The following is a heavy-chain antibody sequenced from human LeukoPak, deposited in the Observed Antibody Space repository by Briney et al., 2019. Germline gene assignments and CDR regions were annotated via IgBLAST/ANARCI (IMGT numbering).Heavy chain of an antibody. CDR1: GFAASSNY. Sequence: GGSLRLSCAASGFAASSNYMTWVRQAPGKGLEWVSVIYSGGGTYYADSVKGRFTISRDNSKNTLYLQMNSLRAEDTAVYYCAGGGDCSGDNCYSACRSWGQGTLVTVSS. D-gene: IGHD2-15*01. J-gene: IGHJ5*02. CDR2: IYSGGGT. V-gene: IGHV3-53*01. CDR3: AGGGDCSGDNCYSACRS.